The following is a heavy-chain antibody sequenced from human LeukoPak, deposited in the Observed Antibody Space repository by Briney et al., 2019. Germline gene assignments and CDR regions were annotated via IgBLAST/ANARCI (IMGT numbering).Heavy chain of an antibody. V-gene: IGHV3-23*01. D-gene: IGHD6-13*01. CDR2: ISGSGGST. Sequence: PGGSLRLSCSASGFTFSSYAMSWVRQAPGKGLEWVSAISGSGGSTYYADSVKGRFTISRDNSKNTLYLQMNSLRAEDTAVYYCAKGGSSWYYYYMDVWGKGTTVTVSS. CDR3: AKGGSSWYYYYMDV. CDR1: GFTFSSYA. J-gene: IGHJ6*03.